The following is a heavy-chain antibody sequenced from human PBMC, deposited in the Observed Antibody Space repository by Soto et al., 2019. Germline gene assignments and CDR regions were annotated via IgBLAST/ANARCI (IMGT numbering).Heavy chain of an antibody. CDR2: VGRFGNT. D-gene: IGHD3-10*01. Sequence: PGGSLRLSCAASGFPFPQYDMNWVRQAPGKGLEWVAAVGRFGNTYYRDSVRGRFTISRDDSRNLVYLQMSRLRLDDTAVYFWVDEGTRAWRAGHYFDSWGPGTLVTVSS. J-gene: IGHJ4*02. V-gene: IGHV3-23*01. CDR3: VDEGTRAWRAGHYFDS. CDR1: GFPFPQYD.